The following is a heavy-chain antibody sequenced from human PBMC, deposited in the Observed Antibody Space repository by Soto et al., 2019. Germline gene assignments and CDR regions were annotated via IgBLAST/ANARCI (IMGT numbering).Heavy chain of an antibody. CDR3: ARNVGVGATLDY. Sequence: PGGSLRLSCAASGFTFSSYAMHWVRQAPGKGLEWVAVISYDGSNKYYADSVKGRFTISRDNSKNTLYLQMNSLRAEDTAVYYCARNVGVGATLDYWGQGTLVTVSS. D-gene: IGHD1-26*01. CDR1: GFTFSSYA. J-gene: IGHJ4*02. CDR2: ISYDGSNK. V-gene: IGHV3-30-3*01.